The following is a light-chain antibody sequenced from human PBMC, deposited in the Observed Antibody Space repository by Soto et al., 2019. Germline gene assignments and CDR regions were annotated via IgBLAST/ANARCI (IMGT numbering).Light chain of an antibody. CDR1: QSISSW. V-gene: IGKV1-5*03. CDR2: KAS. CDR3: QQHSSSSPYT. Sequence: DIQMTQSPSTLSASVGDRVTITCRASQSISSWLAWYQQKPGKAPNLLIYKASTLGSGVPSRFSGGGSGTEFTLTISSLQPDDFATYYGQQHSSSSPYTFGQGPKLEIK. J-gene: IGKJ2*01.